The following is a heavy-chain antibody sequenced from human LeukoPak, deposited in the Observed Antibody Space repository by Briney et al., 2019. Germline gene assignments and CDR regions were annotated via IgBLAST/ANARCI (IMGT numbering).Heavy chain of an antibody. V-gene: IGHV1-69*13. D-gene: IGHD1-26*01. Sequence: GASVKVSCKASGGTFSGYAISWVRQAPGRGLEWMGGIIPIFGTANYAQKFQGRVTITADESTSTAYMELSSLRSEDTAVYYCAREQDSGSYGAYYYYYYGMDVWGQGTTVTVSS. CDR1: GGTFSGYA. CDR3: AREQDSGSYGAYYYYYYGMDV. J-gene: IGHJ6*02. CDR2: IIPIFGTA.